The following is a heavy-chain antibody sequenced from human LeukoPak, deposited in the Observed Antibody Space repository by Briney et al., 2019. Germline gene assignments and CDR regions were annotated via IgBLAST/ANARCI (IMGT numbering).Heavy chain of an antibody. V-gene: IGHV3-23*01. CDR2: ISGSGGST. J-gene: IGHJ6*03. Sequence: GGSLRLSCAASGFTFSSYAMSWVRQAPGKGLEWVSAISGSGGSTYYADSVKGWSTISSDNYKNPLYMQMTSLRADDTAVYYCAKRVAYYYYYMDVWGKGTTVTVSS. CDR1: GFTFSSYA. D-gene: IGHD5-12*01. CDR3: AKRVAYYYYYMDV.